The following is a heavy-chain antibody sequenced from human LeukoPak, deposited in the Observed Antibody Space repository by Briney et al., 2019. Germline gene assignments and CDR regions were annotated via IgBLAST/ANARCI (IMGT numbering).Heavy chain of an antibody. J-gene: IGHJ5*02. CDR2: ISYDGSNK. CDR1: GFTFSSYA. V-gene: IGHV3-30-3*01. D-gene: IGHD3-22*01. Sequence: GGSLRLSCAASGFTFSSYAMPWVRQAPGKGLEWVAVISYDGSNKYYADSVKGRFTISRDNSKNTLYLQMNSLRAEDTAVYYCARDPTTSSGYHENWFDPWGQGTLVTVSS. CDR3: ARDPTTSSGYHENWFDP.